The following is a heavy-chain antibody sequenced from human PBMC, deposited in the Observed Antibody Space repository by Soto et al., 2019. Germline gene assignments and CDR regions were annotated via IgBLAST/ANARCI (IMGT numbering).Heavy chain of an antibody. CDR2: MFSDGVNK. CDR1: GFTFSSYGTYG. D-gene: IGHD5-18*01. CDR3: ARDVAETQLWLDY. Sequence: QVQLVESGGGVVQPGRSLRVSCAASGFTFSSYGTYGMHWVRQAPGKGLEWVAVMFSDGVNKFYADSVKGRFTISRDNSKNTVYLQMNSLRAEDTAVYYCARDVAETQLWLDYWGQGTLVTVSS. V-gene: IGHV3-33*01. J-gene: IGHJ4*02.